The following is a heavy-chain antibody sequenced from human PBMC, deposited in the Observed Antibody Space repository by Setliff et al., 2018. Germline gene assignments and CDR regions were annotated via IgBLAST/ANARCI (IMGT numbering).Heavy chain of an antibody. D-gene: IGHD3-10*01. CDR3: TTGTNYFGSGSTSHLFYMDV. J-gene: IGHJ6*03. Sequence: LRLSCATSGFTFSSYWMSWVRQAPGKGLEWVGNINQDGSGKYYVDSVKGRFTISRDNSKNTLYLQMNSLRAEDTAVYYCTTGTNYFGSGSTSHLFYMDVWGKGTTVTVSS. CDR1: GFTFSSYW. V-gene: IGHV3-7*01. CDR2: INQDGSGK.